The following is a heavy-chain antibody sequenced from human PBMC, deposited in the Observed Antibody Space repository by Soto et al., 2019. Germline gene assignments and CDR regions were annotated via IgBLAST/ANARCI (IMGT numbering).Heavy chain of an antibody. CDR3: ASLRPYCSSTSCWEY. CDR1: GGSFIGYY. V-gene: IGHV4-34*01. J-gene: IGHJ4*02. CDR2: INHSGST. Sequence: SETLSLTCAVYGGSFIGYYWSWIRQPPGKGLEWIGEINHSGSTNYNPSLKSRVTISVDTSRNQFPLKLSSVPAADTAVYYCASLRPYCSSTSCWEYWGQGTLVTVSS. D-gene: IGHD2-2*01.